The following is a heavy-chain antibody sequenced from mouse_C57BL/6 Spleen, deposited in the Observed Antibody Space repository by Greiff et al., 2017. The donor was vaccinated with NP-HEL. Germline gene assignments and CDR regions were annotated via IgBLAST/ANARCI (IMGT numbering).Heavy chain of an antibody. J-gene: IGHJ1*03. D-gene: IGHD1-1*01. CDR2: IYPGGGYT. CDR3: ARGTTVVHWYFDV. CDR1: GYTFTNYW. V-gene: IGHV1-63*01. Sequence: QVQLQQSGAELVRPGTSVKMSCKASGYTFTNYWIGWAKQRPGHGLEWIGDIYPGGGYTNYNEKFKGKATLTADKSSSTAYMQFSSLTSEDSAIYYCARGTTVVHWYFDVWGTGTTVTVSS.